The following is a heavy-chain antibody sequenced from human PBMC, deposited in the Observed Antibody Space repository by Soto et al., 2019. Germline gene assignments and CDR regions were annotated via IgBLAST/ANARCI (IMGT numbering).Heavy chain of an antibody. J-gene: IGHJ4*02. CDR3: AIDRSEGTMMVVYIFDF. CDR2: ISGSGGST. Sequence: GGSLRLSCAASGFTFSSYAMSWVRQAPGKGLEWVSAISGSGGSTYYADSVKGRFTISRDNSKNTLYLQMNSLRAEDTAVYYWAIDRSEGTMMVVYIFDFWGEGTLVTVTS. CDR1: GFTFSSYA. V-gene: IGHV3-23*01. D-gene: IGHD3-22*01.